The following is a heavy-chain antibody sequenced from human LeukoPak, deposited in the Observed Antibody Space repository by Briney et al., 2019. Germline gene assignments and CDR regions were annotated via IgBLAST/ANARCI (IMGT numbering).Heavy chain of an antibody. CDR1: GGSISSYY. CDR3: AREGTGDAFDI. V-gene: IGHV4-59*01. Sequence: PSETLSLTCSVSGGSISSYYWSWIRQPPGKGLEWIGYIYYSGTTNYNPSLKSRVTISVDTSKNQFSLKLRSVTAADTAAYYCAREGTGDAFDIWGQGTMVTVSS. CDR2: IYYSGTT. D-gene: IGHD1-1*01. J-gene: IGHJ3*02.